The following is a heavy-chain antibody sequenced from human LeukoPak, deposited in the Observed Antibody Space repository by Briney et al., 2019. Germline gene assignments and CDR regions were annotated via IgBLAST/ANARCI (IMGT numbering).Heavy chain of an antibody. D-gene: IGHD6-6*01. CDR1: GGSFSGYY. V-gene: IGHV4-34*01. CDR2: INHSGST. CDR3: ARNKYVKYSSSTPYYFDY. J-gene: IGHJ4*02. Sequence: SETLSLTCAVYGGSFSGYYWSWIRQPPGKGLEWIGEINHSGSTNYNPSLKSRVTISVDTSKNQFSLKLSSVTAADTAVYYCARNKYVKYSSSTPYYFDYWGQGTLVTVSS.